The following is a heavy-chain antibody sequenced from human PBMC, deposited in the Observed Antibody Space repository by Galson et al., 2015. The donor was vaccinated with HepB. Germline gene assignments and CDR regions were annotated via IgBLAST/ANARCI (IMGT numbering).Heavy chain of an antibody. V-gene: IGHV4-30-4*01. Sequence: QVQLQESGPGLVKPSQTLSLTCNVSGGSINSADYYWSWVRQPPGKGLEWIGYVYYIGYTYYNPSLKSRVDISVDTSKQQFSLKLTSVTAADTAEYYCVREWGGRRQPSFAFDIWGQGTVVTVSS. D-gene: IGHD3-16*01. J-gene: IGHJ3*02. CDR2: VYYIGYT. CDR1: GGSINSADYY. CDR3: VREWGGRRQPSFAFDI.